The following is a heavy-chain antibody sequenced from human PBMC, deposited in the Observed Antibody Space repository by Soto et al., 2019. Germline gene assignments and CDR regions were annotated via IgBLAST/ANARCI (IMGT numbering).Heavy chain of an antibody. J-gene: IGHJ6*02. CDR3: ARGPYYDILTGYYDDYYYGMDV. CDR2: ISPYNGNT. CDR1: GYTFTSYG. Sequence: VSVKVSCKASGYTFTSYGIIWVRQAPGQGLEWMGWISPYNGNTSYAQKFQGRVTMTRDTSMSTAYMELRSLRSEDTAVYYCARGPYYDILTGYYDDYYYGMDVWGQGTTVTVSS. V-gene: IGHV1-18*01. D-gene: IGHD3-9*01.